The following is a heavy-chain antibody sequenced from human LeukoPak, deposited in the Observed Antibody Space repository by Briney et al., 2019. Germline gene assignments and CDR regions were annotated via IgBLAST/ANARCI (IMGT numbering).Heavy chain of an antibody. D-gene: IGHD6-6*01. CDR3: AGPMYSSSDYWFDP. Sequence: PGESLKISFKGSGYKFTNYWIGWVRPMPGKGLDWMGIIYPDDSDTRYSPSFQGHVTISADKSISTAYLQWSSLKASDTAIYYCAGPMYSSSDYWFDPWGQGTLVTVSS. CDR2: IYPDDSDT. J-gene: IGHJ5*02. CDR1: GYKFTNYW. V-gene: IGHV5-51*01.